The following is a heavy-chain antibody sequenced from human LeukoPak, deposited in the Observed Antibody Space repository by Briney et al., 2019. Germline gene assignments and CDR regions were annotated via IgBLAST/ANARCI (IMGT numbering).Heavy chain of an antibody. D-gene: IGHD3-9*01. CDR3: ARDNWYYDILTGYYPQNYYYYGMDV. CDR2: ISAYNGNT. V-gene: IGHV1-18*01. Sequence: ASVKVSCKASGYTFTSYAISWVRQAPGQGLEWMGWISAYNGNTNYAQKLQGGVTMTTDTSTSTAYMELRSLRSDDTAVYYCARDNWYYDILTGYYPQNYYYYGMDVWGQGTTVTVSS. CDR1: GYTFTSYA. J-gene: IGHJ6*02.